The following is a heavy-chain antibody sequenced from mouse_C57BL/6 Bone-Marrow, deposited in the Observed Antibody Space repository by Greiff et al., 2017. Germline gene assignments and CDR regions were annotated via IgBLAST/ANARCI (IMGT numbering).Heavy chain of an antibody. CDR3: ARDGNPFDY. V-gene: IGHV5-4*01. CDR1: GFTFRSYA. Sequence: EVQLQESGGGLVKPGGSLKLSCAASGFTFRSYAMSWVRQTPEKRLEWVATISDGGSYTYYPDNVTGRFTISRDNAKNNLYLQMSHLKSEDTAMYYCARDGNPFDYWGQGTTLTVSS. CDR2: ISDGGSYT. D-gene: IGHD2-1*01. J-gene: IGHJ2*01.